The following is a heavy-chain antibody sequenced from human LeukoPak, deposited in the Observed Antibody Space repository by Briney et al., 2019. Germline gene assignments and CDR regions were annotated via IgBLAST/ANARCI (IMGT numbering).Heavy chain of an antibody. D-gene: IGHD3-16*01. V-gene: IGHV3-23*01. CDR1: GXTFRSCA. Sequence: PGGSLRLSCAASGXTFRSCAVSWVRQAPGKGLEWLSGISGSGGSTYYADSVKGRFTISRDNSKNTLYLQMNSLRAEDTALYYCAKAEGGYYFHYWGQGTLVTVSS. CDR3: AKAEGGYYFHY. CDR2: ISGSGGST. J-gene: IGHJ4*02.